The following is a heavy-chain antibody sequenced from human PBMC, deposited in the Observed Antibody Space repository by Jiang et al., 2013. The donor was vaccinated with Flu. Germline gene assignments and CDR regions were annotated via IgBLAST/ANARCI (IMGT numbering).Heavy chain of an antibody. CDR3: AREQQLGYFDY. J-gene: IGHJ4*02. D-gene: IGHD6-13*01. CDR1: GAPSAAML. Sequence: SSVKVSCKASGAPSAAMLSAGCDRPLDKGLSGWRIIPIFGTANYAQKFQGRVTITADESTSTAYMELSSLRSEDTAVYYCAREQQLGYFDYWGQGTLVTVSS. CDR2: IIPIFGTA. V-gene: IGHV1-69*15.